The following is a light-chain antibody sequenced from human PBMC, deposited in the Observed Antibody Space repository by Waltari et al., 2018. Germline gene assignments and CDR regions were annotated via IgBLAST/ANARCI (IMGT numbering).Light chain of an antibody. CDR1: QSISSN. J-gene: IGKJ1*01. CDR2: GAS. Sequence: DIVMTQSPATLSVSPGERVALSCKAIQSISSNLPWYQQKPGHAPMLRMYGASSRATGIPARFSGSGSVTEFTLTISSLQSEDVAVYYCQNYNNWRTFGQGTKVEF. V-gene: IGKV3-15*01. CDR3: QNYNNWRT.